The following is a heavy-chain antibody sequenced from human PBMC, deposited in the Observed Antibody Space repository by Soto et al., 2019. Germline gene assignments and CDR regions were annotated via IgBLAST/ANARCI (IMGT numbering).Heavy chain of an antibody. CDR2: IYYSGIA. Sequence: PSETLPLTCTVSGGSISTYYWSWIRQPLGKGLEWIGYIYYSGIANYNPSLKSRVTISVDTSKNQFSLKLRSVTAADTAVYYCAREAPYYYDSSGYYPYYFDYWGQGTLVTVSS. V-gene: IGHV4-59*01. CDR3: AREAPYYYDSSGYYPYYFDY. J-gene: IGHJ4*02. D-gene: IGHD3-22*01. CDR1: GGSISTYY.